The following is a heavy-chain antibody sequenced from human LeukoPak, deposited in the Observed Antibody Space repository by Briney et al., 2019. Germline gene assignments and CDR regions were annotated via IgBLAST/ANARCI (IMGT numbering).Heavy chain of an antibody. CDR3: ARDRGSSWYGGWFDP. CDR1: GGSISSHY. J-gene: IGHJ5*02. CDR2: IYYSEST. D-gene: IGHD6-13*01. Sequence: KASETLSLTCTVSGGSISSHYWSWIRQPPGKGLEWIGYIYYSESTNYNPSLKSRVTISVDTSKNQFSLKLSSVTAADTAVYYCARDRGSSWYGGWFDPWGQGTLVTVSS. V-gene: IGHV4-59*11.